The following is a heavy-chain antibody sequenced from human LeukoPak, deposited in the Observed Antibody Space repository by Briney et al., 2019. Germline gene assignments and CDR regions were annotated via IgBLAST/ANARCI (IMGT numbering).Heavy chain of an antibody. CDR1: GYTFTSYY. Sequence: ASVKVSCKASGYTFTSYYMHWVRQAPGQGLEWMGWINPNSGGTNYAQKFQGRVTMTRDTSISTAYMELSRLRSDDTAVYYCAREWYSSSWCVPTYYYYYGMDVWGQGTTVTVSS. J-gene: IGHJ6*02. V-gene: IGHV1-2*02. CDR2: INPNSGGT. CDR3: AREWYSSSWCVPTYYYYYGMDV. D-gene: IGHD6-13*01.